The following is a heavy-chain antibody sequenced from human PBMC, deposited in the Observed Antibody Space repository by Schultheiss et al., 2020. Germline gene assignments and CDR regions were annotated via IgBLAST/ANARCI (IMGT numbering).Heavy chain of an antibody. D-gene: IGHD3-10*01. CDR2: IYHTGTT. V-gene: IGHV4-31*11. CDR1: GVSISSGDNY. J-gene: IGHJ6*02. Sequence: SETLSLTCGVSGVSISSGDNYWSWIRQHPGQGLEWIGYIYHTGTTQYNPSLKNRVTILIDTSKNQFSLKLTSVTAADTAVYFCARDLGIVRGRIQSLYYGLDVWGQGTTVTVYS. CDR3: ARDLGIVRGRIQSLYYGLDV.